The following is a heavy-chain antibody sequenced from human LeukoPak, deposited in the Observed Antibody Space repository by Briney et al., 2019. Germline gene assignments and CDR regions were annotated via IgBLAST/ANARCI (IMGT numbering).Heavy chain of an antibody. V-gene: IGHV3-30*03. Sequence: GGTLRLSCAVSGVTFSRYGMHWVRQAPGKGVEWLSFISSDVNNNYYSDSVKSLFTISRVISNNTLYLQMDSLPAEDSAVYYCTTQLRFHPFDIWGQGTMVTVSS. CDR3: TTQLRFHPFDI. D-gene: IGHD4-17*01. J-gene: IGHJ3*02. CDR1: GVTFSRYG. CDR2: ISSDVNNN.